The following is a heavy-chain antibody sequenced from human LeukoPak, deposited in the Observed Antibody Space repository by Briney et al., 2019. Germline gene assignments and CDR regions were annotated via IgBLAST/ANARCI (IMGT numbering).Heavy chain of an antibody. CDR1: GGSISSSSYN. CDR2: FDNSGST. Sequence: PPETLSLTCTVSGGSISSSSYNWGWIRQPPGKGLEWIGSFDNSGSTYYNPSLKSRVTISVDTSKDQFSLKLTSVTAADTAVYYCARPPGIAAAWFDPWGQGTLVTVSS. V-gene: IGHV4-39*01. D-gene: IGHD6-13*01. CDR3: ARPPGIAAAWFDP. J-gene: IGHJ5*02.